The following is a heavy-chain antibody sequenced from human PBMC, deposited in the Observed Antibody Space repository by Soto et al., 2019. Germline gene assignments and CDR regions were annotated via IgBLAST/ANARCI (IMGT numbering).Heavy chain of an antibody. V-gene: IGHV3-23*01. D-gene: IGHD3-16*01. CDR3: ARDYSYACDY. J-gene: IGHJ4*02. CDR1: GFTFSSFA. Sequence: EVQLLESGGGLVQPGGSLRLSCAVSGFTFSSFAMSWVRQAPGKGLEWVSVISSSGGTTYYADSVKGRFIISRDNSKNTLYLQMNILRAEDTAVYYCARDYSYACDYWGQGTLVTVSS. CDR2: ISSSGGTT.